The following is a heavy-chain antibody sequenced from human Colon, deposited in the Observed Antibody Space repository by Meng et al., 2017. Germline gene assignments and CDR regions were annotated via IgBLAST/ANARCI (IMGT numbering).Heavy chain of an antibody. Sequence: ASVKVSCKASGYTFTSNGISWVRQAPGQGLEWMGWITGHNGNTNYAQKFQGRVTITTDTSTSTAYLELRSLRSDDTAVYYCARDGIPWYNSGWYPPYSAYWGQGTLVTVSS. J-gene: IGHJ4*02. CDR3: ARDGIPWYNSGWYPPYSAY. V-gene: IGHV1-18*01. D-gene: IGHD6-19*01. CDR2: ITGHNGNT. CDR1: GYTFTSNG.